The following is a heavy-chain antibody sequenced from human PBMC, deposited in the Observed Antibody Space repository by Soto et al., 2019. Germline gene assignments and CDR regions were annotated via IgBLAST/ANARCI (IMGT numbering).Heavy chain of an antibody. CDR3: ARDGSYNWNDGWFDY. J-gene: IGHJ4*02. CDR2: IKQDGSEK. D-gene: IGHD1-20*01. Sequence: GGSLRLSCAASGFTFSSYWMSWVRQAPGKGLEWVANIKQDGSEKYYVDSVKGRLTISRDNAKNSLYLQMNSLRAEDTAVYYCARDGSYNWNDGWFDYWGQGTLVTVSS. CDR1: GFTFSSYW. V-gene: IGHV3-7*01.